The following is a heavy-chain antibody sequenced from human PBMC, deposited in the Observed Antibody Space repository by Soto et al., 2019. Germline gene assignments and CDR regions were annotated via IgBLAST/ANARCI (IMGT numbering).Heavy chain of an antibody. J-gene: IGHJ5*01. CDR2: IDPSDSYT. V-gene: IGHV5-10-1*01. CDR3: ARVHKNWFDS. CDR1: GYNFSAFW. Sequence: GESLKISCKASGYNFSAFWIHWVRQMPGKGLEWLGKIDPSDSYTNYSPPFEGHVTISTDNSITTAYLQWSSLRASDTALYFCARVHKNWFDSWAQGTMVTVSS.